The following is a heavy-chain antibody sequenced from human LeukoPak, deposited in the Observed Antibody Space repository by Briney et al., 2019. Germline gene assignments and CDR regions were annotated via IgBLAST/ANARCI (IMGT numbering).Heavy chain of an antibody. CDR2: INAGNGNT. V-gene: IGHV1-3*01. CDR1: GYTFTSYA. CDR3: ARDSSGYYYVSDYFDY. J-gene: IGHJ4*02. D-gene: IGHD3-22*01. Sequence: GASVKVSCKASGYTFTSYAMHWVRQAPGQRLEWMGWINAGNGNTKYSQKFQGRVTITRDTSASTAYMELSSLRSEDTAVYYCARDSSGYYYVSDYFDYWGQGTLVTVSS.